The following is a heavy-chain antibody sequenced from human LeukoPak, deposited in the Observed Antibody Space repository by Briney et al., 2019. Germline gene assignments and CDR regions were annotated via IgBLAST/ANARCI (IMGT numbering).Heavy chain of an antibody. CDR1: GFTFSSYG. CDR3: AKATQGYVIDY. CDR2: ISYDGSNK. V-gene: IGHV3-30*18. D-gene: IGHD3-16*01. Sequence: GGSLRLSCAASGFTFSSYGMHWVRQAPGKGLEWVAVISYDGSNKYYADSVKGRFTISRDNSKNTLYLQMNSLRAEDTAVYYCAKATQGYVIDYWGQGTLVTVSS. J-gene: IGHJ4*02.